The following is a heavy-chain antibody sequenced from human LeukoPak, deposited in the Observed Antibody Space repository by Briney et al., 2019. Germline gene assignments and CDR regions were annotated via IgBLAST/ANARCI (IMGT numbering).Heavy chain of an antibody. D-gene: IGHD3-10*01. CDR2: ISSSSGLI. Sequence: GGSLRLSCAASGFTFSSYSMNWVRQAPGKGLEWVSYISSSSGLIYYADSVKGRFTISRDNAKNSLYLQMNSLRVEDTAVYYCARDQNYYGSGSQNYYYYYYMDVWGKGTTVTVSS. J-gene: IGHJ6*03. CDR3: ARDQNYYGSGSQNYYYYYYMDV. V-gene: IGHV3-48*01. CDR1: GFTFSSYS.